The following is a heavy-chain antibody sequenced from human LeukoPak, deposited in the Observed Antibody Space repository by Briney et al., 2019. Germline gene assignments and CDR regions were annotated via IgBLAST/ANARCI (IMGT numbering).Heavy chain of an antibody. V-gene: IGHV1-69*01. CDR3: ARVTAKAVVVPAAMPALAFDI. J-gene: IGHJ3*02. CDR1: GGTFSSYA. CDR2: IIPIFGTA. Sequence: GASVKVSYKASGGTFSSYAISWVRQAPGQGLEWMGGIIPIFGTANYAQKFQGRVTITADESTSTAYMELSSLRSEDTAVYYCARVTAKAVVVPAAMPALAFDIWGQGTMVTVSS. D-gene: IGHD2-2*01.